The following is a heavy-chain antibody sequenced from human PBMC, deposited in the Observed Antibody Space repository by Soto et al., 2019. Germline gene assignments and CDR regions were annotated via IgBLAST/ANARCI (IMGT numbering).Heavy chain of an antibody. V-gene: IGHV4-59*01. D-gene: IGHD3-16*01. CDR3: ARAGGPTNNGMDV. CDR2: IYYSGIT. Sequence: PSETLSLTCTVSGGSISSYYWSWIRQPPGKGLEWIGYIYYSGITNYNPSLKSRVTISVDTSKNQFSLKLGSVTAADTAVYYCARAGGPTNNGMDVWGQGTTVTVSS. CDR1: GGSISSYY. J-gene: IGHJ6*02.